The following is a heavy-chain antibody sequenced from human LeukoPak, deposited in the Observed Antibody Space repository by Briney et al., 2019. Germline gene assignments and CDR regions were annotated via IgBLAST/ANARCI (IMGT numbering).Heavy chain of an antibody. CDR1: GFTVSSNY. CDR2: IYSGGST. V-gene: IGHV3-53*01. J-gene: IGHJ6*02. CDR3: ARSSIAARIYYYYGMDV. D-gene: IGHD6-6*01. Sequence: PGGSLRLSCAASGFTVSSNYMSWVRQAPGKGLEWVSVIYSGGSTYYADSVKGRFTISRDNSKNTLYLQMNSLRAEDTAVYYCARSSIAARIYYYYGMDVWGQGTTVTVSS.